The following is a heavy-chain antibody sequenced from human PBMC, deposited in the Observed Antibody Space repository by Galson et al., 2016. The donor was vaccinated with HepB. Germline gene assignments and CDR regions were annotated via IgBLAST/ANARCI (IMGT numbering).Heavy chain of an antibody. D-gene: IGHD3-3*01. CDR3: ARASAEWFPISFYFNL. Sequence: TLSLTCNVSDDSINSGSYYWSWIRQPAGKGLEWIGRIHISGSTNYNSSLRSRVALSIDTSKKPFSLKLSSGTAAATAVYYCARASAEWFPISFYFNLWGQGTLVTVSS. J-gene: IGHJ4*02. CDR1: DDSINSGSYY. CDR2: IHISGST. V-gene: IGHV4-61*02.